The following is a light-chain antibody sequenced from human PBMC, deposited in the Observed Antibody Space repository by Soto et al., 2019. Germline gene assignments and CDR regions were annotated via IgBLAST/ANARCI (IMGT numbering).Light chain of an antibody. V-gene: IGLV2-14*03. CDR3: SSFTSNRIYV. CDR1: HNDIGTYDY. Sequence: QSALTQPTSVSGSPGQSITISCTGNHNDIGTYDYVSWYQQHPGRAPRLLIHGVTTRPSGISDRFSASKSGLTASLTISGLQPEDEADYYCSSFTSNRIYVFGAGTKVNV. CDR2: GVT. J-gene: IGLJ1*01.